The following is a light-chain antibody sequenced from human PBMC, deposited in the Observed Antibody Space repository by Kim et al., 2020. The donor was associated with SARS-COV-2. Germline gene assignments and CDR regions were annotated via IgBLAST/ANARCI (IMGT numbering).Light chain of an antibody. CDR3: QQYYSYPWT. CDR2: AAS. Sequence: AIRMTQSPSSLSASTGDIVTITCRASQGISSYLAWYQQKPGKAPKLLIYAASTLQSGVPSRFSGSGSGTDFTLTISCLQSEDFATYYCQQYYSYPWTFGQGTKVDIK. J-gene: IGKJ1*01. CDR1: QGISSY. V-gene: IGKV1-8*01.